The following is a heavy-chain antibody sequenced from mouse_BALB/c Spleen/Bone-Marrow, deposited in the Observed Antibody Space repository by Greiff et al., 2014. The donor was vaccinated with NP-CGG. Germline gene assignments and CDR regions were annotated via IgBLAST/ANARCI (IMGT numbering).Heavy chain of an antibody. J-gene: IGHJ2*01. CDR3: ARDDCDDY. Sequence: VQLVESGAELAKPGASVKMSCKASGYTFTNYWMHWVKQRPGQGLEWIGYINLSTGYTEYNQKFKDKATLTADKSSSTAYMQLSSLTAEDSAVYYFARDDCDDYWGQGTTLTVSA. CDR2: INLSTGYT. CDR1: GYTFTNYW. V-gene: IGHV1-7*01. D-gene: IGHD2-4*01.